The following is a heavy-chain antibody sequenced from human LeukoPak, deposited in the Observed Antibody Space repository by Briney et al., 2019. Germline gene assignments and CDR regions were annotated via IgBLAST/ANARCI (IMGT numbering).Heavy chain of an antibody. Sequence: ASVKVSCKASGYTFTTYTLHWVRQAPGQRLEWMGRINTGNGDTKYSQKFQDRVTITSDTPASIAYMEMSSLRSEDTAVYYRTRWFGESNFDSWGQGTLVTVSS. CDR2: INTGNGDT. J-gene: IGHJ4*02. V-gene: IGHV1-3*04. CDR1: GYTFTTYT. D-gene: IGHD3-10*01. CDR3: TRWFGESNFDS.